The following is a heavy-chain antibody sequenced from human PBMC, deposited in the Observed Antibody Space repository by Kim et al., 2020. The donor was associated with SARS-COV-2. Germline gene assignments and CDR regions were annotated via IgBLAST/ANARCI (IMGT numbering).Heavy chain of an antibody. V-gene: IGHV3-23*01. D-gene: IGHD4-4*01. CDR2: ISGVAGRRT. CDR1: GFTFSSYA. Sequence: GGSLRLSCAASGFTFSSYAMNWVRQVSGKGLEWVSTISGVAGRRTYYADSAKGRLTISRDNSKTTLYLQMNGLRADDTAVYYCAKAQGYGNKYWYFDFWGRGTRVTVSS. CDR3: AKAQGYGNKYWYFDF. J-gene: IGHJ2*01.